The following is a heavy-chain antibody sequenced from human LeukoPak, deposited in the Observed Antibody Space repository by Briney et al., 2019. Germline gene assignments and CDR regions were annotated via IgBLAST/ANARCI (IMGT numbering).Heavy chain of an antibody. V-gene: IGHV3-11*01. CDR1: GFTFSVSY. J-gene: IGHJ6*02. CDR2: ISNSSSTM. D-gene: IGHD2-21*01. Sequence: GGSLRLSCADSGFTFSVSYMSWIRHAPGKGLEWGSYISNSSSTMYYADSVKGRFTISSDNAKNPLYLQMTSLRAEDTAVYYCARDRAIPYCYYGMDVWGQGTTVTVSS. CDR3: ARDRAIPYCYYGMDV.